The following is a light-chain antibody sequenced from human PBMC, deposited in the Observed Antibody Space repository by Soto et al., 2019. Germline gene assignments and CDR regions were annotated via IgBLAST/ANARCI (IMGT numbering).Light chain of an antibody. Sequence: DIQMTQSPSTLPASVGYRFTITCRASQTISSWLAWYQHKPGKAPDLLIYDASRLAGGVPSRFSGSESGTEFTLTIGSLEPDDFATYFCQQYYNYSTFGQGTTGDIK. CDR1: QTISSW. CDR2: DAS. J-gene: IGKJ1*01. V-gene: IGKV1-5*01. CDR3: QQYYNYST.